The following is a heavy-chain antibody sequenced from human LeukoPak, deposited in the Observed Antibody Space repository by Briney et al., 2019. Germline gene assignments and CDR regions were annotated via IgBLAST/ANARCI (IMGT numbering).Heavy chain of an antibody. D-gene: IGHD3-22*01. CDR1: GYTFASYG. V-gene: IGHV1-18*01. J-gene: IGHJ3*01. CDR3: ARDLAHDYYDSSYAAFDV. CDR2: ISAYSTNT. Sequence: ASVKVSCKASGYTFASYGVSWLRQAPGQGLEWLGCISAYSTNTLYAQSLQGRVTMTADTLTKTAYMDLRSLRSDDTAMYHCARDLAHDYYDSSYAAFDVWGQGTMVTVSS.